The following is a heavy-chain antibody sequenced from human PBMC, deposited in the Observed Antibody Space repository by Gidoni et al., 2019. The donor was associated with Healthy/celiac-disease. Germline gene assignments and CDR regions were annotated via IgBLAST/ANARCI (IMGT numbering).Heavy chain of an antibody. J-gene: IGHJ4*02. D-gene: IGHD3-22*01. CDR2: IDYSGST. CDR1: GGSISSSRYY. V-gene: IGHV4-39*01. CDR3: ARQDYYYDSSGYYDRRGSFDY. Sequence: QLHLQVSGPGLVKPSETLSLTCTVSGGSISSSRYYWGWIRQPPGKGLEWMGRIDYSGSTYYNPSHKSRVTISVDTSKNQFSLKLSSVTAADTAVYYCARQDYYYDSSGYYDRRGSFDYWGQGTLVTVSS.